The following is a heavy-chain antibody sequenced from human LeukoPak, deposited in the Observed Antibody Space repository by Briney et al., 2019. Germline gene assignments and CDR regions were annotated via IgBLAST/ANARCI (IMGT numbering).Heavy chain of an antibody. J-gene: IGHJ4*02. Sequence: GGSLRLSCAASGFTFSSYGMHWVRQAPGKGLEWVAVISYDGSNKYYADSVRGRFTISRDNSKNTLYLQMNSLRAEDTAVYYCAKGQAPDYWGQGTLVTVSS. V-gene: IGHV3-30*18. CDR1: GFTFSSYG. CDR2: ISYDGSNK. CDR3: AKGQAPDY.